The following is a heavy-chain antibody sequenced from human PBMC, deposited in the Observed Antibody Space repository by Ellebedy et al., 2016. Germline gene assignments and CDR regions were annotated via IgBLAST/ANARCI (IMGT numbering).Heavy chain of an antibody. D-gene: IGHD2-8*01. V-gene: IGHV1-69*13. CDR3: ARWNDPMYSFAD. Sequence: ASVKVSCKASGGTFSSYAFSWVRQAPGQGLEWMGGIIPLFGSANYALKFQGRVTITADESTTTAYMELSSLRSEDTAVYYCARWNDPMYSFADWGQGTLVTVSS. CDR2: IIPLFGSA. J-gene: IGHJ4*02. CDR1: GGTFSSYA.